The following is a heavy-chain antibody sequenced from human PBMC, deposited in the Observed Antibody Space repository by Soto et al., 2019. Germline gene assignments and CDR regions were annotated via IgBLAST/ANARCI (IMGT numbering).Heavy chain of an antibody. CDR2: IIPIFGTA. D-gene: IGHD5-18*01. Sequence: QTPRKGLEWMGGIIPIFGTANYAQKFQGRVTITADESTSTAYMELSSLRSEDTAVYYCARLNTAMVRNYYYGMDVWGQGTTVTVSS. V-gene: IGHV1-69*01. J-gene: IGHJ6*02. CDR3: ARLNTAMVRNYYYGMDV.